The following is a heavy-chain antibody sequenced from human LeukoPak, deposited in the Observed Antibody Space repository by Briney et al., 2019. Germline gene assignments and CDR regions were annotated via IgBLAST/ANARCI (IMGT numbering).Heavy chain of an antibody. CDR1: GFTFSDYS. V-gene: IGHV3-21*01. J-gene: IGHJ6*02. Sequence: PGGSLRLSCPASGFTFSDYSMSWVRQAPGKGLEWVSSISSSSDYIYYADSVKGRLTIPRDNARNSLYLQMNSLRAEDTAVYYCARSRSVSNYKGMDVWGQGTTVTVSS. CDR3: ARSRSVSNYKGMDV. D-gene: IGHD5/OR15-5a*01. CDR2: ISSSSDYI.